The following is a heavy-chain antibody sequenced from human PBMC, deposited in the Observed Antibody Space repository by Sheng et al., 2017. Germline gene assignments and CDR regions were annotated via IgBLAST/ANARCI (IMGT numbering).Heavy chain of an antibody. CDR3: ARGRDGYNSGAFDI. CDR2: IYYSGST. V-gene: IGHV4-59*01. CDR1: GGSISSYY. J-gene: IGHJ3*02. D-gene: IGHD5-12*01. Sequence: QVQLQESGPGLVKPSETLSLTCTVSGGSISSYYWSWIRQPPGKGLEWIGYIYYSGSTNYNPSLKSRVTISVDTSKNQFSLKLSSVTAADTAVYYCARGRDGYNSGAFDIWGQGTMVTVSS.